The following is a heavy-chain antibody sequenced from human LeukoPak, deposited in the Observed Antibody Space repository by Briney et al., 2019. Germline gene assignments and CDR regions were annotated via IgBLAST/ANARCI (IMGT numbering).Heavy chain of an antibody. J-gene: IGHJ4*02. CDR2: ITGSGDKT. CDR3: AKGRVTTVTSFFSQFDY. D-gene: IGHD4-17*01. Sequence: KPGGSLRLSCAASGFAFSNYAMHWVRQAPGKGLEWVSAITGSGDKTYYADSVRGRLTVSRDNSKNTVYLQINSLRADDTAVYYCAKGRVTTVTSFFSQFDYWGQGTLVTVSS. CDR1: GFAFSNYA. V-gene: IGHV3-23*01.